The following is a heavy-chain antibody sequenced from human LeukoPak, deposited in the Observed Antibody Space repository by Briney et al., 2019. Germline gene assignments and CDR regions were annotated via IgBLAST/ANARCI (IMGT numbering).Heavy chain of an antibody. V-gene: IGHV1-18*01. CDR1: GYTFTSYG. CDR2: ISAYNGNT. J-gene: IGHJ6*03. D-gene: IGHD2-8*01. CDR3: ARVGYCTNCVCHIPYYYYYMDV. Sequence: GASVKVSCKASGYTFTSYGISWVRQAPGQGLEWMGWISAYNGNTNYAQKLQGRVTMTADTSTSTAYMELRSLRSDDTAVYYCARVGYCTNCVCHIPYYYYYMDVWGKGTTVTVSS.